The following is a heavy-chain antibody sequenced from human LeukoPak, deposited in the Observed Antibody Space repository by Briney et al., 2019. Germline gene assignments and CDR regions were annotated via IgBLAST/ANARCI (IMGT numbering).Heavy chain of an antibody. CDR2: ISGSGGST. J-gene: IGHJ4*02. Sequence: TGGSLRLSCAASGFTFSSYAMSWVRQAPGKGLEWVSAISGSGGSTYYADSVKGRFTISRDNSKNTLYLQMSSLRAEDTAVYYCAKDPIYQPLLPFDYWGQGTLVTVSS. V-gene: IGHV3-23*01. D-gene: IGHD2-15*01. CDR3: AKDPIYQPLLPFDY. CDR1: GFTFSSYA.